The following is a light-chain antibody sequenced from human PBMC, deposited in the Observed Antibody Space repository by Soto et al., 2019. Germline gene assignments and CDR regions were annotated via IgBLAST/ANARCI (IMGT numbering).Light chain of an antibody. CDR1: QGIGSD. Sequence: QMTQFPSTLSASVGDRVTITCRASQGIGSDLAWYQQKPGKAPQILIYGASTLQRGVASRFSGSGSGADFTLTISSLEPEDFALYYCQQHINWPLTFGGGTKVDI. J-gene: IGKJ4*01. CDR3: QQHINWPLT. CDR2: GAS. V-gene: IGKV1-6*01.